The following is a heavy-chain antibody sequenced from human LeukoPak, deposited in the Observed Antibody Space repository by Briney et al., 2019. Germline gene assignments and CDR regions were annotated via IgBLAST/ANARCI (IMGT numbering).Heavy chain of an antibody. V-gene: IGHV3-48*02. CDR2: ISASGTTI. CDR3: AREGGRGDFNR. Sequence: PGRSLRLSCAASGFTFRNHGMHWVRQAPGKGLEWVSYISASGTTISYGDSVKGRFTISRDNARNSLYLQMSSLRDDDTAVYFCAREGGRGDFNRWGQGTLVTVSS. D-gene: IGHD5-24*01. J-gene: IGHJ4*02. CDR1: GFTFRNHG.